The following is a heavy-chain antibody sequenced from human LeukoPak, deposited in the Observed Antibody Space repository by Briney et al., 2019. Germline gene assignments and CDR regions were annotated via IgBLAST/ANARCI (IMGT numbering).Heavy chain of an antibody. CDR3: TTERSSGWYIWFDP. D-gene: IGHD6-19*01. CDR1: GFTFSNAW. V-gene: IGHV3-15*01. Sequence: GGSLRLSCAASGFTFSNAWMSWVRQAPGKGLEWVGRIKSKTDGGTTDYAAPVKGRFTISRDDSKNTLYLQMNSLKTEDTAVYYCTTERSSGWYIWFDPWGQGTLVTVSS. CDR2: IKSKTDGGTT. J-gene: IGHJ5*02.